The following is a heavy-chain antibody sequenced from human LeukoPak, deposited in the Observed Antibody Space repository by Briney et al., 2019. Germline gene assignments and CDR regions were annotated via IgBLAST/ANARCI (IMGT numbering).Heavy chain of an antibody. Sequence: QTGGSLRLSCAASGFTFSSYWMSWVRQAPGKGLEWVANIEQDGSEKYYVDSVKGRFTISRDNAKNPLYLQMNSLRAEDTAVYYCAKRGIYQNWFDPWGQGTLVTVSS. V-gene: IGHV3-7*01. CDR2: IEQDGSEK. D-gene: IGHD2-2*01. J-gene: IGHJ5*02. CDR1: GFTFSSYW. CDR3: AKRGIYQNWFDP.